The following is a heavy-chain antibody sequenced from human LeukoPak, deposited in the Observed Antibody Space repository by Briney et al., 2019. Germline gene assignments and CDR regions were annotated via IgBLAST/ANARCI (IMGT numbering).Heavy chain of an antibody. D-gene: IGHD1-26*01. CDR3: ARASGSYWWFDS. Sequence: ASVKVSCKASGYTFTGYYLHWVRQARGQGLEWMGCVNPNSGDTNYAQKFQGSVTMTRDTSISTVYMELSRLRSDDTAVYYCARASGSYWWFDSWGQGTLVTVSS. J-gene: IGHJ5*01. V-gene: IGHV1-2*02. CDR1: GYTFTGYY. CDR2: VNPNSGDT.